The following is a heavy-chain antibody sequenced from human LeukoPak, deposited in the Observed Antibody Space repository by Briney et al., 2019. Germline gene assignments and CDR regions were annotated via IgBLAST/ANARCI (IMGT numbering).Heavy chain of an antibody. CDR2: INPSGGST. CDR3: AKGRSDFFAYYYYLDV. D-gene: IGHD2-21*02. Sequence: ASVKVSCKASGYTLTSYYIHWVRQAPGQGLEWMGIINPSGGSTTYAQKFQGRVTMTRDTSTSTVYMELTSLRSEDTAVYYCAKGRSDFFAYYYYLDVWGKGTTVTVSS. V-gene: IGHV1-46*03. J-gene: IGHJ6*03. CDR1: GYTLTSYY.